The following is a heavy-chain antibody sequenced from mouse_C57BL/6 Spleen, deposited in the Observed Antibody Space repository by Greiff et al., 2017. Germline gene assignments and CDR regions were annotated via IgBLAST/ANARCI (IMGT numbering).Heavy chain of an antibody. V-gene: IGHV1-50*01. D-gene: IGHD2-1*01. CDR3: ARGDGNYFDY. CDR2: IDPSDSYT. Sequence: QVQLQQPGAELVKPGASVKLSCKASGYTFTSYWMQWVKQRPGQGLEWIGEIDPSDSYTNYNQKFKGKATLTVDTSSSTAYMQLSSLTSEDSAVYNCARGDGNYFDYWGQVTTLTVSS. J-gene: IGHJ2*01. CDR1: GYTFTSYW.